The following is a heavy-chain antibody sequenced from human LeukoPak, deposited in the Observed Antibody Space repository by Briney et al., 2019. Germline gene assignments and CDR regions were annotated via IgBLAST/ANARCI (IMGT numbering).Heavy chain of an antibody. CDR2: VNPNSGNT. Sequence: ASVKVSCKASGDTFTSYDINWVRQATGQGLEWMGWVNPNSGNTGYAQKFQGRVTITRNTSKSTAYMELSSLRSEDTAVYYCARSRRGIAAAGTSYYFDYWGQGTLVTVSS. CDR3: ARSRRGIAAAGTSYYFDY. D-gene: IGHD6-13*01. CDR1: GDTFTSYD. J-gene: IGHJ4*02. V-gene: IGHV1-8*03.